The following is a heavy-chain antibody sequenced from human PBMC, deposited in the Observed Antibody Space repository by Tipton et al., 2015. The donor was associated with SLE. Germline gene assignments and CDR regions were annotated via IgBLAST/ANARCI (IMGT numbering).Heavy chain of an antibody. D-gene: IGHD2-15*01. CDR2: FDPNGST. V-gene: IGHV4-61*02. CDR1: GGSISSSSYY. CDR3: AARAAGRGGSGY. Sequence: TLSLTCTVSGGSISSSSYYWGWIRQPPGKGLEWIGRFDPNGSTRYNPSFQSRVTMSMDTSKMQFSLVLSSVTAADTAVYYCAARAAGRGGSGYWGQGTLVTVSS. J-gene: IGHJ4*02.